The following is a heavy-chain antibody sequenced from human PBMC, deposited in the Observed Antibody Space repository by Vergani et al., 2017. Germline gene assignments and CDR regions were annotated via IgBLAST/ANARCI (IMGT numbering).Heavy chain of an antibody. D-gene: IGHD3-9*01. J-gene: IGHJ5*02. CDR3: ARVVSRGILTKLAWFDP. CDR1: GGTFSSYA. V-gene: IGHV1-69*12. Sequence: QVQLVQSGAEVKKPGSSVKVSCKASGGTFSSYAISWVRQAPGQGLEWMGGIIPIFGTANYAQKFQGRVTITADESTSTAYMELSSLRSEDTAVYYCARVVSRGILTKLAWFDPWGQRTLVTVSS. CDR2: IIPIFGTA.